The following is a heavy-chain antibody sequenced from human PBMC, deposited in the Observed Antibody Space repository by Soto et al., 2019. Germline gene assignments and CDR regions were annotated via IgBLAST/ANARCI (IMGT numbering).Heavy chain of an antibody. Sequence: SETLSLTCSVSGGSINSDDSFWGWVRQSPGKGLEWIGCLYYGGSTFYNPSLKSRVTISLDTSKNQFSLRLTSVTAADTAIYYCARQLPVGATSWFDPWGQGTLVTVPQ. CDR3: ARQLPVGATSWFDP. CDR2: LYYGGST. CDR1: GGSINSDDSF. V-gene: IGHV4-39*01. J-gene: IGHJ5*02. D-gene: IGHD1-26*01.